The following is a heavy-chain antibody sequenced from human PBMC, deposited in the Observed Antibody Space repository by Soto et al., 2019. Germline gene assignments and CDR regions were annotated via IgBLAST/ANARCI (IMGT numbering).Heavy chain of an antibody. V-gene: IGHV1-69*13. J-gene: IGHJ6*02. CDR1: GGTFSSYA. CDR3: AREVRSSLYYYYGMDV. D-gene: IGHD4-17*01. CDR2: IIPIFGTA. Sequence: ASVKVSCKASGGTFSSYAISWVRQAPGQGLEWMGGIIPIFGTANYAQKFQGRVTITADESTSTAYMELSSLRSEDTAVYYCAREVRSSLYYYYGMDVWGQGTTVTVSS.